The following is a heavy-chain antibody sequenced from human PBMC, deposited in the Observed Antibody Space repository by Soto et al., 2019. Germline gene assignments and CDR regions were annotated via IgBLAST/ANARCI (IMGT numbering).Heavy chain of an antibody. J-gene: IGHJ4*02. CDR2: ISSSSRYI. CDR3: ARDRPLRAMVIPFDY. D-gene: IGHD5-18*01. V-gene: IGHV3-21*01. Sequence: EVQLVESGGGLVKPGGSLRLSCAASGFTFSSYSMNWVRQAPGKGLEWVSSISSSSRYIYYADSVKGRFTISRDNAKNGLYLQMNSLRAEDTAVYYCARDRPLRAMVIPFDYWGRGTLVTVSS. CDR1: GFTFSSYS.